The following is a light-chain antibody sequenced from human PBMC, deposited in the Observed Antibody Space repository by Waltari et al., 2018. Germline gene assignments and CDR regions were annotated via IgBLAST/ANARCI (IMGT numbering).Light chain of an antibody. CDR1: QNLLFGSNNKYY. J-gene: IGKJ1*01. V-gene: IGKV4-1*01. Sequence: DIVMTQSPDSLAVSLGERATINCRSSQNLLFGSNNKYYLAWYQRKPGHPPKVLIYWASTRESGVPDRFSGSGSGTDFTLTISSLQAEDVAVYYCQQYYSSPRTFGQGTKVEIK. CDR2: WAS. CDR3: QQYYSSPRT.